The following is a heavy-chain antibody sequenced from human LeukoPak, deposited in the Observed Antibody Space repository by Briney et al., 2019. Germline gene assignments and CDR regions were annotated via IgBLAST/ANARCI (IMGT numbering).Heavy chain of an antibody. CDR3: ARDVGPYYYGSGSYYPFN. CDR2: INPSGGST. D-gene: IGHD3-10*01. J-gene: IGHJ4*02. V-gene: IGHV1-46*01. Sequence: ASVKVSCKASGYTFTTYYMHWVRQAPGQGLEWMGIINPSGGSTSYAQKFQGRVTMTRDTFTSTVYMELSSLRSEDTAVYYCARDVGPYYYGSGSYYPFNWGQGTLVTVSS. CDR1: GYTFTTYY.